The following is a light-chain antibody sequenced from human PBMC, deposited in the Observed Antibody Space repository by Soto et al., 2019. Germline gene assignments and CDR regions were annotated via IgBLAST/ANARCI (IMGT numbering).Light chain of an antibody. CDR2: DAS. CDR3: QQRSNWLWT. Sequence: EIVLTQSPATLSLSPGERATISCRASQSVSSYLAWYQQKPGQAPRLLIYDASNRATGIPARFSGSGSVTDFTLTISSLEPEDFAVYYCQQRSNWLWTFGQGTKVEIK. CDR1: QSVSSY. V-gene: IGKV3-11*01. J-gene: IGKJ1*01.